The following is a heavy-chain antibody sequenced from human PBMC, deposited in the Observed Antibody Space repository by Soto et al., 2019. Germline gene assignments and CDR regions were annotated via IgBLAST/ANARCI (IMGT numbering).Heavy chain of an antibody. CDR3: ARDLVVAAYSHEFYYYYGMDV. Sequence: ASVKVSCKASGYTFTSYGISWVRQAPGQGLEWMGWISAYNGNTNYAQKLQGRVTMTTDTSTSTAYMELRSLRSDETAVYYCARDLVVAAYSHEFYYYYGMDVWGQGTTVTVSS. D-gene: IGHD2-15*01. V-gene: IGHV1-18*01. CDR2: ISAYNGNT. CDR1: GYTFTSYG. J-gene: IGHJ6*02.